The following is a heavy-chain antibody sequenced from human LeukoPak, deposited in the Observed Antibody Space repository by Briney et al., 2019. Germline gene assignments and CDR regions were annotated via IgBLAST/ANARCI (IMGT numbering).Heavy chain of an antibody. CDR3: TTEHRGVGWFDP. V-gene: IGHV3-15*01. J-gene: IGHJ5*02. CDR1: GGSISSYY. Sequence: PSETLSLTCTVSGGSISSYYWSWIRQPPGMGLEWLGRIKSKTDGGTTDYAAPVKGRFTMSRDDSKNTVYLQMNSLKTEDTAVYYCTTEHRGVGWFDPWGQGTQVTVSS. CDR2: IKSKTDGGTT. D-gene: IGHD1-26*01.